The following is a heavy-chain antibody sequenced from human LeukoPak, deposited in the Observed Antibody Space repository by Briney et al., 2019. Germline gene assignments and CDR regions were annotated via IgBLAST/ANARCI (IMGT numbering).Heavy chain of an antibody. D-gene: IGHD1-26*01. V-gene: IGHV3-30*02. CDR1: GFTFSSYG. CDR2: IRYDGSNK. Sequence: GGSLRLSCAASGFTFSSYGMHWVRQAPGKGMDWVAFIRYDGSNKYYADSVKGRFTISRDNSKNTLYLQMNSLRAEDTAVYYCAKDQSRWELRPSYYFDYWGQGTLVTVSS. J-gene: IGHJ4*02. CDR3: AKDQSRWELRPSYYFDY.